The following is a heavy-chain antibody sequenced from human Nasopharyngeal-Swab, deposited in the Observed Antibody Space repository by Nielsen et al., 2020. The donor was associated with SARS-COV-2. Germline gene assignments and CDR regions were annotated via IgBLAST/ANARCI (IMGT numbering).Heavy chain of an antibody. CDR3: ARKRGFEYQLPNNWFDP. CDR1: GYTFTSYA. D-gene: IGHD2-2*01. J-gene: IGHJ5*02. V-gene: IGHV1-2*06. Sequence: ASVKVSCKASGYTFTSYAMNWVRQAPGQGLEWMGRINPNSGGTNYAQKFQGRVTMTRDTSISTAYMELSRLRSDDTAVYYCARKRGFEYQLPNNWFDPWGQGTLVTVSS. CDR2: INPNSGGT.